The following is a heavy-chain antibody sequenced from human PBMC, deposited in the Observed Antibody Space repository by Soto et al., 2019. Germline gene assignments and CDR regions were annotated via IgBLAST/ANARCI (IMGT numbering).Heavy chain of an antibody. CDR3: ARVGVDTTVVDGGYYYYPLDV. D-gene: IGHD5-18*01. J-gene: IGHJ6*02. V-gene: IGHV3-74*01. Sequence: GGSLRLSCAASGFNFRNYGMHWVRQAPGEGLVWVSRINSDGRSTRYADSVKGRFTISRDNAGNTLFLQMNSLRADDTAVYYCARVGVDTTVVDGGYYYYPLDVWGQGTTVTVSS. CDR2: INSDGRST. CDR1: GFNFRNYG.